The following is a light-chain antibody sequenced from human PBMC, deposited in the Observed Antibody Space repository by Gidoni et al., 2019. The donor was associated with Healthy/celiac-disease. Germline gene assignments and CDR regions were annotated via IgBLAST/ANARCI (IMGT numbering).Light chain of an antibody. CDR2: EDR. J-gene: IGLJ2*01. Sequence: SYELTQPPSVSGSQGQTARITCSGDALPKKYAYWYQQKSGPAPVLVIYEDRKRPSGIPERFSGSSSGTMATLTISGAQVEDEADYYCYSTDSSGNHRVFGGGTKLTVL. CDR3: YSTDSSGNHRV. V-gene: IGLV3-10*01. CDR1: ALPKKY.